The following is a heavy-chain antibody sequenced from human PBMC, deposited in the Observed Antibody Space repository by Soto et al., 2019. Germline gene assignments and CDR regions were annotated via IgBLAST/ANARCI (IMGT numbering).Heavy chain of an antibody. D-gene: IGHD5-18*01. CDR2: IYSGGST. CDR3: AGGSGHSYPDHFDY. V-gene: IGHV3-53*01. J-gene: IGHJ4*02. CDR1: GFTVSSNY. Sequence: EVQLVESGGGLIQPGGSLRLSCAASGFTVSSNYMSWVRQAPGKGLEWVSVIYSGGSTYYADSVKGRFTISRDNSKNTLYLQMNSLRAEDTAVYYCAGGSGHSYPDHFDYWGQGTLVTVSS.